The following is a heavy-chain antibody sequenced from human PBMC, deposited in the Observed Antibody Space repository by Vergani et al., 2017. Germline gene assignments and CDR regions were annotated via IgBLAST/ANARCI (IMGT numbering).Heavy chain of an antibody. CDR3: ARGGTNGWFDP. CDR2: IYYSGST. Sequence: QLQLQESGPGLVKPSETLSLTCTVSGGSISSYYWSWIRQPPGKGLEWIGYIYYSGSTNYNPSLKSRVTISVDTSKNQFSLKLSSVTAADTAVYYCARGGTNGWFDPWGQGTLVTVSS. V-gene: IGHV4-59*01. J-gene: IGHJ5*02. CDR1: GGSISSYY.